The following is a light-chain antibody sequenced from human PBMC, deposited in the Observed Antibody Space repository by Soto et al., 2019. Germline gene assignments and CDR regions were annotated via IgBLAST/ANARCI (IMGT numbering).Light chain of an antibody. CDR1: SGHSSYA. CDR2: LNSDGSH. CDR3: QTWGTGGVV. V-gene: IGLV4-69*01. Sequence: QSVLTQSPSASASLGASVKLTCTLSSGHSSYAIAWHQQQPEKGPRYLMKLNSDGSHSKGGGIPDRFSGSSSGAERYLTISSLQSEDEADYYCQTWGTGGVVFGGGTKLTVL. J-gene: IGLJ2*01.